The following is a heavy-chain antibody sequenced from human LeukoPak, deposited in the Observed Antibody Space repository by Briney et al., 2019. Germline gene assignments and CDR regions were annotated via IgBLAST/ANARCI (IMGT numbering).Heavy chain of an antibody. J-gene: IGHJ4*02. CDR1: GFTFGDYA. D-gene: IGHD3-3*01. Sequence: GGSLRLSCTASGFTFGDYAMSWVRQAPGKGLEWVGFIRSKAYGGTTEYAASVKGRFTISRDDSKSIAYLQMNSLKTEDTAVYYCTRGFIYDFWSGYYTEGSLIDYWGQGTLVTVS. V-gene: IGHV3-49*04. CDR3: TRGFIYDFWSGYYTEGSLIDY. CDR2: IRSKAYGGTT.